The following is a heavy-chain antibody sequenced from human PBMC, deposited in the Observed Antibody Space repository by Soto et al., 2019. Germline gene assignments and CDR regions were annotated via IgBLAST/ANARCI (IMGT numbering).Heavy chain of an antibody. CDR1: GFTFSDYY. J-gene: IGHJ4*02. D-gene: IGHD6-19*01. V-gene: IGHV3-11*01. Sequence: PGGSLRLSCAASGFTFSDYYMSWIRQAPGKGLEWVSYISSSGSTIYYADPVKGRFTISRDNAKNSLYPQMNSLRAEDTAVYYCARGRRYSSGWYEDWGQGTLVTVSS. CDR3: ARGRRYSSGWYED. CDR2: ISSSGSTI.